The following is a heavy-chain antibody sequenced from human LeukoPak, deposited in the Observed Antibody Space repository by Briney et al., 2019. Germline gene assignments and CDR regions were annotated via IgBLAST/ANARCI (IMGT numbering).Heavy chain of an antibody. Sequence: SETLSLTCTVSGGSISSYYWSWIRQPAGKGLEWIGRIYTSGSTNYNPSLKSRVTMSVDTSKNQFSLRLSSVTAADTAVYYCARGRYDSSGYYLPPDYWGQGTLVTVSS. J-gene: IGHJ4*02. CDR2: IYTSGST. CDR3: ARGRYDSSGYYLPPDY. CDR1: GGSISSYY. V-gene: IGHV4-4*07. D-gene: IGHD3-22*01.